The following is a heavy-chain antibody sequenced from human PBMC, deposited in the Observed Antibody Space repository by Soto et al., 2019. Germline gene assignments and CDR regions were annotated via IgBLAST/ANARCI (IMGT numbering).Heavy chain of an antibody. Sequence: VQLVESGGGVVQPGRSLRLSCAASGPTFSNYGMHWVRQAPGKGPEWVAVIWYDGSNKYYGESVKGRFSISRDNSKNTLYLDINSLRTEDTAVYYCARDGGSHGPSYFDSWGQGSLVIVSS. J-gene: IGHJ4*02. V-gene: IGHV3-33*01. CDR1: GPTFSNYG. D-gene: IGHD3-16*01. CDR3: ARDGGSHGPSYFDS. CDR2: IWYDGSNK.